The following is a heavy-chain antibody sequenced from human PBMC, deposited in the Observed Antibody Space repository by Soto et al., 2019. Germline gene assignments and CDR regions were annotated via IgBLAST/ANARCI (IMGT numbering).Heavy chain of an antibody. J-gene: IGHJ3*02. CDR3: GKGTCGGFDI. V-gene: IGHV3-23*01. CDR1: GITFSSNA. CDR2: ITSGSGGGT. D-gene: IGHD6-25*01. Sequence: EVQLLESGGGLVQPGGSLRLSCVASGITFSSNAMSWVRQAPGKGLAWVSHITSGSGGGTPYADSVKGRFTISRDNAKNTLYMQINSLRVEDSSLYYCGKGTCGGFDIWGHGTLVTVSS.